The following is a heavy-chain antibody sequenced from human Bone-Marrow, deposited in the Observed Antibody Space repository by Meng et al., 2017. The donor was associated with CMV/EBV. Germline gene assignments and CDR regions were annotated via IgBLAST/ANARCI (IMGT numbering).Heavy chain of an antibody. D-gene: IGHD2-2*02. V-gene: IGHV1-2*02. CDR1: GGTFSSYA. J-gene: IGHJ6*02. CDR2: INPNSGGT. Sequence: ASVKVSCKASGGTFSSYAISWVRQAPGQGLEWMGWINPNSGGTNYAQKFQGRVTMTRDTSISTAYMELSRLRSDDTAVYYCARDLTGYCSSTSCYTSHYYYGMDVWGQGTTVTVSS. CDR3: ARDLTGYCSSTSCYTSHYYYGMDV.